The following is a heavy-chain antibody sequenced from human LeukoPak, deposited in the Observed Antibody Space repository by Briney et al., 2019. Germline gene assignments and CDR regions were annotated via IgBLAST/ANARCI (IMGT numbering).Heavy chain of an antibody. CDR2: ISYDGSNK. J-gene: IGHJ4*02. Sequence: GGSLRLSCAASGFTFSSYGMHWVRQAPGKGLEWVAVISYDGSNKYYADSVKGRFTISRDNSKNTLYLQMNSLRAEDTAVYYCAKGKVLAMKDWGQGTLVTVSS. CDR1: GFTFSSYG. V-gene: IGHV3-30*18. CDR3: AKGKVLAMKD. D-gene: IGHD2-2*01.